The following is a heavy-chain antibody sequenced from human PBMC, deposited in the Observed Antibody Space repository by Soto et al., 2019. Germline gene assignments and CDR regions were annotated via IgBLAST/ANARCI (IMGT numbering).Heavy chain of an antibody. J-gene: IGHJ4*02. V-gene: IGHV4-39*01. Sequence: QLQLQESGPGLVKPSETLSLTCTVSDSSISRSTFYWGWIRQPPGKGLVWIGSVHFTGSTHYNPSLKRRVTISVYSSKNHLSLKVSSVTAADTAVYYCARHLYSGDSSSHYGYWGQGALVTVSS. CDR1: DSSISRSTFY. CDR2: VHFTGST. CDR3: ARHLYSGDSSSHYGY. D-gene: IGHD6-13*01.